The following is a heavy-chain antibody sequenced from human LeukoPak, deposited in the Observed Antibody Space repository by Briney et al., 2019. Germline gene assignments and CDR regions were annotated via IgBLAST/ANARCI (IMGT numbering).Heavy chain of an antibody. CDR3: AREHPIDYYYYMDV. V-gene: IGHV4-30-2*01. CDR1: GDSITSGGYY. CDR2: ISHSGST. J-gene: IGHJ6*03. Sequence: PSETLSLTCTVSGDSITSGGYYWSWIRQPPGKGLEWIGYISHSGSTYYNPSLKSRVTISLIRSKTQFSLNLTSVTAADTAVYYCAREHPIDYYYYMDVWGKGTTVTVSS.